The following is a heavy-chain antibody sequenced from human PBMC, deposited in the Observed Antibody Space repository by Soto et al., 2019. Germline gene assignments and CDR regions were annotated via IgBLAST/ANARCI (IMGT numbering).Heavy chain of an antibody. CDR2: MYHSGST. CDR1: GGSISSGGYS. V-gene: IGHV4-30-2*01. Sequence: PSETLSLTCAVSGGSISSGGYSWSWIRQPPGKGLEWIGYMYHSGSTYYNPSLKSRVTISIDRSKNQFSLKLSSVTAADTAVYYCARVPDYWAQRILVTVSS. D-gene: IGHD2-2*01. J-gene: IGHJ4*02. CDR3: ARVPDY.